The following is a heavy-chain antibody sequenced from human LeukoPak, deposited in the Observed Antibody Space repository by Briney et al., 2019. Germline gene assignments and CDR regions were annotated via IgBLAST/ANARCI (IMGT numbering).Heavy chain of an antibody. CDR3: AKTYYYSSGNY. D-gene: IGHD3-10*01. V-gene: IGHV3-7*03. CDR1: GFTFSSYW. CDR2: IKEDGSEK. Sequence: PGGSLRLSCAGSGFTFSSYWMSWVRQAPGKGLEWVANIKEDGSEKYYVDSVKGRFTISRDNSKNTLYLQMNSLRAEDTAMYYCAKTYYYSSGNYWGQGTLVTVSS. J-gene: IGHJ4*02.